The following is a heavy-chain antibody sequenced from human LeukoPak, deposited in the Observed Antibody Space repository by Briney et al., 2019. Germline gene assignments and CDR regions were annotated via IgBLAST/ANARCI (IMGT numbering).Heavy chain of an antibody. Sequence: SLRLSCAASGFTFDDYAMHWVRQAPGKGLEWVSGISWNSGSIGYADSVKGRFTISRDNAKNSLYLQMNSLRAEDTAVYYCARGLWFERYSFDYWGQGTLVTVSS. CDR3: ARGLWFERYSFDY. CDR2: ISWNSGSI. CDR1: GFTFDDYA. J-gene: IGHJ4*02. D-gene: IGHD3-10*01. V-gene: IGHV3-9*01.